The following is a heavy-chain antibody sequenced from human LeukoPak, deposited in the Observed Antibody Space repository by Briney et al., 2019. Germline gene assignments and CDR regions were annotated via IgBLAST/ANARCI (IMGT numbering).Heavy chain of an antibody. CDR2: KNPNSGNS. CDR3: AREGLDC. V-gene: IGHV1-8*01. CDR1: GYTFTNYD. J-gene: IGHJ4*02. Sequence: ASVKVSCKASGYTFTNYDINWVRQATGQGLEWMGYKNPNSGNSAYAQKFQGRVTITTDASITTAYVQLSVLRSEDTALYYCAREGLDCWVRGTLVT.